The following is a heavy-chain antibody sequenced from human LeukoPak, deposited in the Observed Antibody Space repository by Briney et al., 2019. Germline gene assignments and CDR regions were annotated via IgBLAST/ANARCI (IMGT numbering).Heavy chain of an antibody. Sequence: PGGSLRLSCAASGFTFAGYWISWVRQAPGKGLEWVANIRQDASEEYYVDSVKGRFTISRDNAKNSLYLQMNGLRAEDTAVYYCVRDRGRATVDYWGQGTLVTVSS. D-gene: IGHD1-26*01. CDR2: IRQDASEE. V-gene: IGHV3-7*01. CDR3: VRDRGRATVDY. J-gene: IGHJ4*02. CDR1: GFTFAGYW.